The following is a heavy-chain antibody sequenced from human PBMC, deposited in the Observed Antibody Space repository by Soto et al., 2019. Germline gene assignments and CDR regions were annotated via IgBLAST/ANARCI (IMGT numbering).Heavy chain of an antibody. V-gene: IGHV3-48*01. J-gene: IGHJ4*02. CDR3: ATARDGYTPLGF. CDR2: ISGSSDRI. CDR1: GFTFNFYT. Sequence: GGSLRLSCAASGFTFNFYTMHWFRQAPGKGLEWVSYISGSSDRIYYADSVKGRFTISRDNAKNSFYLQMNSLRGEDTAVYYCATARDGYTPLGFWGLGTLVTVSS. D-gene: IGHD5-12*01.